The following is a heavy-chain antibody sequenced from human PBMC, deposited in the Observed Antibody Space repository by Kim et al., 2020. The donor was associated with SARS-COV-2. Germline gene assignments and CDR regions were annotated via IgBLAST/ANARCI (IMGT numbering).Heavy chain of an antibody. CDR3: VKSIAVAGNH. J-gene: IGHJ5*02. CDR2: T. Sequence: TYCADSVRGRFTSSRDNANNTLSLQMSSLRAEDTAVYYCVKSIAVAGNHWGQGTLVTVSS. V-gene: IGHV3-23*01. D-gene: IGHD6-19*01.